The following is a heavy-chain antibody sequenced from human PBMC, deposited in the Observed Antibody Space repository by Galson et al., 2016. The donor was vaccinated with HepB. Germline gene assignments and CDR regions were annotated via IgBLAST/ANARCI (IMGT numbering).Heavy chain of an antibody. V-gene: IGHV5-51*01. D-gene: IGHD2-2*01. CDR2: IYSGDSDT. CDR3: ARHEGSSTDTFDI. J-gene: IGHJ3*02. Sequence: QSGAEVKKPGGSLKISCKGSGYSFTSYWIGWVRQMPGKGLEWMGIIYSGDSDTRYSPSFQGQVTISADKSISTAYVQWRSLKASDTAMYYCARHEGSSTDTFDIWGQGTMVTVSS. CDR1: GYSFTSYW.